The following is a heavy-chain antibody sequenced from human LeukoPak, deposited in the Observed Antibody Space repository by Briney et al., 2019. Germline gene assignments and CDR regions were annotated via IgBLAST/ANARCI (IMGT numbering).Heavy chain of an antibody. J-gene: IGHJ4*02. D-gene: IGHD2-2*01. CDR2: IKNKTNGGTT. Sequence: KPGGSLRLSCEASGFIFSSAWMTWVRQAPGKGLEWVGQIKNKTNGGTTDYAAPVKGRFIISRDDSKKTLYLQMNRLRTEDTAVYYCARGLCTSTSCYQGPFDFWGQGMLVTVSS. CDR3: ARGLCTSTSCYQGPFDF. V-gene: IGHV3-15*01. CDR1: GFIFSSAW.